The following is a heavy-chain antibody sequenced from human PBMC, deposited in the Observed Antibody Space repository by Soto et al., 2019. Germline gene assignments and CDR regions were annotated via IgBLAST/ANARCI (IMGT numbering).Heavy chain of an antibody. CDR3: ATEEYQLLYFDY. D-gene: IGHD2-2*01. J-gene: IGHJ4*02. Sequence: ASVKVSCKASGYTFTNYIITWVRQAPGQGLEWMGGFDPDDGETNYAQKFQGRVTVTEDTSTDTAYMELSSLRSEDTAVYYCATEEYQLLYFDYWGQGTLVTVSS. V-gene: IGHV1-24*01. CDR2: FDPDDGET. CDR1: GYTFTNYI.